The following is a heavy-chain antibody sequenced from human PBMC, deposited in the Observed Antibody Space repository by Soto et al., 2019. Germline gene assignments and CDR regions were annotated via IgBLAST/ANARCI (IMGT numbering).Heavy chain of an antibody. V-gene: IGHV4-59*08. CDR1: GGSISSYY. D-gene: IGHD5-12*01. Sequence: SETLSLTCTVSGGSISSYYCSWIRQPPGKGLEWIGYIYYTGSTNYNSSLKTRVTISVDTSENQFSLKLSSVTAADTAVYYCAKRYSGYDDAFDIWGQGTMVTVSS. J-gene: IGHJ3*02. CDR3: AKRYSGYDDAFDI. CDR2: IYYTGST.